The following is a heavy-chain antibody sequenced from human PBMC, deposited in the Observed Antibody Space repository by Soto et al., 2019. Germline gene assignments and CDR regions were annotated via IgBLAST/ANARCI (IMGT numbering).Heavy chain of an antibody. J-gene: IGHJ4*02. D-gene: IGHD3-16*02. V-gene: IGHV1-69*01. Sequence: QVQLVQSGAEVKKPGSSVKVSCKASGGTFSSYAISWVRQAPGQGLEWMGGIIPIFGTANYAQKFQGRVTITAEESTSTAEMELSSLRSGGPAGDFLAESFPLPGHFDHWGQGTLVTVSS. CDR1: GGTFSSYA. CDR3: AESFPLPGHFDH. CDR2: IIPIFGTA.